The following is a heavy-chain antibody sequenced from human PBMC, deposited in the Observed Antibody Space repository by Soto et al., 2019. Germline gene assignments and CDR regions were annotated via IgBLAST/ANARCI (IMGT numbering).Heavy chain of an antibody. V-gene: IGHV4-61*01. CDR3: ARDAKVDKDMWGYYYYTMDI. D-gene: IGHD2-15*01. Sequence: XATLSLTCTVSGESLNSGTDYWSWIRQPPGNGLEWIGRIYYSGGTDQHPSLKSRVSMSVDTAKNQFSLKLSSVTAADAAIYFCARDAKVDKDMWGYYYYTMDIWGQVTTVTVSS. CDR2: IYYSGGT. CDR1: GESLNSGTDY. J-gene: IGHJ6*02.